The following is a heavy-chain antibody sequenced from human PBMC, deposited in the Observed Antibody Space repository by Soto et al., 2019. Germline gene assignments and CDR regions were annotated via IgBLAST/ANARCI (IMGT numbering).Heavy chain of an antibody. D-gene: IGHD7-27*01. CDR1: GGSISSYY. CDR2: IYYSGST. Sequence: SETLSLTCTVSGGSISSYYWSWIRQPPGKGLEWIGYIYYSGSTNYNPSLKSRVTISVDTSKNQFSLKLSSVTAADTAVYYCARRAGDQRDWYFDLWGRGTLVT. CDR3: ARRAGDQRDWYFDL. J-gene: IGHJ2*01. V-gene: IGHV4-59*08.